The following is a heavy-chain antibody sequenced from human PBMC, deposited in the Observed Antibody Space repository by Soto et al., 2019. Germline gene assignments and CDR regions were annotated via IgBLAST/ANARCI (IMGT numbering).Heavy chain of an antibody. J-gene: IGHJ4*02. CDR1: GFTFSSYG. CDR3: AKDRQSLLYFFDY. CDR2: ISYDGSNK. V-gene: IGHV3-30*18. Sequence: GGSLRLSCAASGFTFSSYGMHWVRQAPGKGLEWVAVISYDGSNKYYADSVKGRFTISRDNSKNTLYLQMNSLRAEDTAVYYCAKDRQSLLYFFDYWGQGTLVTVSS. D-gene: IGHD3-9*01.